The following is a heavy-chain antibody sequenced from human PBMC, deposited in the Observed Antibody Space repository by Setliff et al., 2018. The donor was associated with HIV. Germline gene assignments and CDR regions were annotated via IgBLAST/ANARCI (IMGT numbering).Heavy chain of an antibody. Sequence: PSETLSLTCTVFGEFVSSGGNYWGWVRQLPGKALEWIGYIYYSGETYYSPSLKSRVTISLDTSQCQFSLKLSSVTAADTAVYYCARDHSTSRAYSNGADYWGQGTLVTVSS. J-gene: IGHJ4*02. CDR1: GEFVSSGGNY. CDR3: ARDHSTSRAYSNGADY. V-gene: IGHV4-31*03. CDR2: IYYSGET. D-gene: IGHD5-18*01.